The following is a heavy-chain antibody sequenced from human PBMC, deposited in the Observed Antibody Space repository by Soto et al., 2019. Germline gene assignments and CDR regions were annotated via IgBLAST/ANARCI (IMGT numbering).Heavy chain of an antibody. CDR3: ARRARTATTNWGAFEV. CDR1: GFTFNTYV. Sequence: EVQLLESRGGLVQPGGSLRLSCAASGFTFNTYVMNWVRQAPGKGLEWVSTISYSADKTHYADSVKGRFTISRDNSRDTLFLQMNSLRADDAAVYYCARRARTATTNWGAFEVWGQGTMVTVSS. CDR2: ISYSADKT. V-gene: IGHV3-23*01. D-gene: IGHD1-7*01. J-gene: IGHJ3*01.